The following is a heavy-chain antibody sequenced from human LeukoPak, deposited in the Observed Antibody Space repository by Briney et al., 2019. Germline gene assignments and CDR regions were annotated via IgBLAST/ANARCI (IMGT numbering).Heavy chain of an antibody. J-gene: IGHJ4*02. V-gene: IGHV4-34*01. Sequence: LGNPSPSPDVPRGSLWKYFLRGGPPPPREGAEWVVEISLSGTIKYNPSHKSRDTISVDTSKNQFSLKLSTVTGADTAVYYCALSTTTVTTRTLDYWGKGALVIVSS. CDR1: RGSLWKYF. CDR3: ALSTTTVTTRTLDY. CDR2: ISLSGTI. D-gene: IGHD4-17*01.